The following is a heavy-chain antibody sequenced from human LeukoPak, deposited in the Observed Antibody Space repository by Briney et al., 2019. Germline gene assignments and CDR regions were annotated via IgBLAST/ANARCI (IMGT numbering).Heavy chain of an antibody. D-gene: IGHD7-27*01. CDR3: ARHIWGLGNNAFDI. V-gene: IGHV4-59*08. J-gene: IGHJ3*02. CDR1: GGSISSYY. CDR2: IYYSGST. Sequence: RSETLSLTCTVSGGSISSYYWSWIRQPPGKGLEWIGYIYYSGSTNYNPSLKSRVTMSVDTSKNQFSLKLSSVTAADTAVYYCARHIWGLGNNAFDIWGQGTMVTVSS.